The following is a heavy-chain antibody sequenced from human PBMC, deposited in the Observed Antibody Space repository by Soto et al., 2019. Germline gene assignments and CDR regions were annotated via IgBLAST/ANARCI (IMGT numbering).Heavy chain of an antibody. Sequence: EVQLLESGGGLVQPGGSLRLSCAASGFTFSSYAMSWVRQAPGKGLEWVSVISGSGDSTYYADSVKGRFTISRDNSKNSLSLQMNSLRAEDTDVYYCAKTTSGWYFDYWGQGTLVTVSS. V-gene: IGHV3-23*01. CDR2: ISGSGDST. J-gene: IGHJ4*02. CDR1: GFTFSSYA. D-gene: IGHD6-19*01. CDR3: AKTTSGWYFDY.